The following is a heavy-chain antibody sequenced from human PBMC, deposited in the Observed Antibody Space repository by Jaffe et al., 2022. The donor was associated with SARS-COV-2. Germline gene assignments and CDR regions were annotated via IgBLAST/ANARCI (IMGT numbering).Heavy chain of an antibody. CDR3: ATLDIVVVVDAFDI. J-gene: IGHJ3*02. Sequence: QVQLVESGGGVVQPGRSLRLSCAASGFTFSSYGMHWVRQAPGKGLEWVAVISYDGSNKYYADSVKGRFTISRDNSKNTLYLQMNSLRAEDTAVYYCATLDIVVVVDAFDIWGQGTMVTVSS. CDR2: ISYDGSNK. D-gene: IGHD2-15*01. V-gene: IGHV3-30*03. CDR1: GFTFSSYG.